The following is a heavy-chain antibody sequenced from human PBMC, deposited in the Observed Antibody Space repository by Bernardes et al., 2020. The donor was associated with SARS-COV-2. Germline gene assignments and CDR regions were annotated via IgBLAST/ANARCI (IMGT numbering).Heavy chain of an antibody. V-gene: IGHV4-39*01. CDR1: GGSISSSSYY. CDR2: VYYSGST. Sequence: SETLSLTCSVSGGSISSSSYYWGWIRQPPGKGLEWIGNVYYSGSTYYNPSLRSRVTISGDTSKNQFSLNLSSVSAADTAVYYCARGVKYCSGGTCYTRWFDPWGQGTLVTVTS. CDR3: ARGVKYCSGGTCYTRWFDP. D-gene: IGHD2-15*01. J-gene: IGHJ5*02.